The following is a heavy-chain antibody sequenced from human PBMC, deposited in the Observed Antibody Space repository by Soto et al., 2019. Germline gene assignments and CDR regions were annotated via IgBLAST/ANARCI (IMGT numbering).Heavy chain of an antibody. CDR2: IYSGGST. CDR3: AAVWYYDFWSGSQNWFDP. CDR1: GFTVSSNY. Sequence: GGSLRLSCAASGFTVSSNYMSWVRQAPGKGLEWVSVIYSGGSTYYADSVKGRFTISRNNSKNTLYLQMNSLRAEDTAVYYCAAVWYYDFWSGSQNWFDPWGQGTLVTVSS. J-gene: IGHJ5*02. V-gene: IGHV3-66*01. D-gene: IGHD3-3*01.